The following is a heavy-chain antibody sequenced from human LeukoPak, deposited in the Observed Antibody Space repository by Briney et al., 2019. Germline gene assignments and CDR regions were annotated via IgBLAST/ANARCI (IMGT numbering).Heavy chain of an antibody. D-gene: IGHD1-26*01. Sequence: SETLSLTCTVSGDSFRTYYWSWLRQSAGKGREWIGHISTSGSTPYIPSLTSRVSMSVHTSKQQFSLKLSSVPAADAAVYYCAREATVVGATIIWGQGALVTVSS. CDR1: GDSFRTYY. CDR2: ISTSGST. CDR3: AREATVVGATII. J-gene: IGHJ4*02. V-gene: IGHV4-4*07.